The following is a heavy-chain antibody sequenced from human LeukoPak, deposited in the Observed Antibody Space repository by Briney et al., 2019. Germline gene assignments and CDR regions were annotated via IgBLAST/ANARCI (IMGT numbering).Heavy chain of an antibody. CDR3: ARDGAVYGSGSYHGFDY. CDR1: GFTFSSYA. D-gene: IGHD3-10*01. CDR2: ISSNGGST. V-gene: IGHV3-64*01. Sequence: GGSLRLSCAASGFTFSSYAMHWVRQAPGKGLEYVSAISSNGGSTYYANSVKGRFTISRDNSKNTLYLQMGSLRAEDMAVYYCARDGAVYGSGSYHGFDYWGQGTLVTVSS. J-gene: IGHJ4*02.